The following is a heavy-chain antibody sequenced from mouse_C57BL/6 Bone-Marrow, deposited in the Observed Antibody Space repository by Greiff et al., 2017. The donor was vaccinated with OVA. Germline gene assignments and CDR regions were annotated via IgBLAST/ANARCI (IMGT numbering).Heavy chain of an antibody. J-gene: IGHJ2*01. V-gene: IGHV1-81*01. Sequence: VQLVESGAELARPGASVKLSCKASGYTFTSYGISWVKQRTGQGLEWIGEIYPRSGNTYYNEKFKGKATLTADKSSSTAYMELRSLTSEDSAVYFCARRDYYDYDVGDFDYWGQGTTLTVSS. CDR3: ARRDYYDYDVGDFDY. D-gene: IGHD2-4*01. CDR1: GYTFTSYG. CDR2: IYPRSGNT.